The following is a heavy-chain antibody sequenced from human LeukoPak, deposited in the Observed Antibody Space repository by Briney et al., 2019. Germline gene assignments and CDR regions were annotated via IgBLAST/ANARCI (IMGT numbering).Heavy chain of an antibody. CDR2: ISYDGSNK. CDR3: ARDPTYNYGYYYYYYGMDV. CDR1: GFTFSSYA. V-gene: IGHV3-30-3*01. J-gene: IGHJ6*02. Sequence: SGGSLRLSCAASGFTFSSYAMHWVRQALGKGLEWVAVISYDGSNKYYADSVKGRFTISRDNSKNTLYLQMNSLRAEDTAVYYCARDPTYNYGYYYYYYGMDVWGQGTTVTASS. D-gene: IGHD5-18*01.